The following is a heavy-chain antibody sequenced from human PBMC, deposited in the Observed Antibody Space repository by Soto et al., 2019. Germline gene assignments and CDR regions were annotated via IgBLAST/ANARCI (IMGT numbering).Heavy chain of an antibody. CDR2: VSYSGYT. Sequence: PSETLSLTCTVSRDSISNSYCSWFRQPPGKGLEWIGYVSYSGYTSYNPSLRSRVTMSVDTSKNQFSLKLSSVTAADTAVYYCARASTVVADFRGQGTTVTVSS. D-gene: IGHD4-17*01. CDR1: RDSISNSY. V-gene: IGHV4-59*08. J-gene: IGHJ6*02. CDR3: ARASTVVADF.